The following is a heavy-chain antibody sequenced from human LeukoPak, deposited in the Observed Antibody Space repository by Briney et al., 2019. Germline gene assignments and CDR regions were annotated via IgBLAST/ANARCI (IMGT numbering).Heavy chain of an antibody. J-gene: IGHJ4*02. CDR3: ARGMSVAIADLGY. CDR2: TYYRYKWYN. D-gene: IGHD5-12*01. CDR1: GDSVSSNSAA. V-gene: IGHV6-1*01. Sequence: PSQTLSLTCAISGDSVSSNSAAWNCIRQSPSRGLEWLGRTYYRYKWYNDYAVSVKSRITINPDTSKNQFSLQLNSVTPEDTAVYYCARGMSVAIADLGYWGQGTLVTVSS.